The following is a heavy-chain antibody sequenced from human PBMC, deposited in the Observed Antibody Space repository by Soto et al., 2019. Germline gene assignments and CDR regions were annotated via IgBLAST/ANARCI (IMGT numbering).Heavy chain of an antibody. CDR3: ARERRDGYKHYFDY. D-gene: IGHD5-12*01. Sequence: QVQLQESGPGLVKPSETLSLMCTVSGGSISSYYWSWIRQPPGKGLEWIGYIYYSGSTNYNPSLKSRVTISADTSKNQSSLKLSSVTAADTAVYYCARERRDGYKHYFDYWGQGTLVTVSS. V-gene: IGHV4-59*01. J-gene: IGHJ4*02. CDR1: GGSISSYY. CDR2: IYYSGST.